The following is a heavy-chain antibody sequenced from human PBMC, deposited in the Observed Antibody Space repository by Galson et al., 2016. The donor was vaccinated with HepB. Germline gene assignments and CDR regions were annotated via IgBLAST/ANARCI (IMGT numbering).Heavy chain of an antibody. CDR3: VRDGANWHFDF. D-gene: IGHD1-26*01. V-gene: IGHV3-48*03. CDR2: TNAGGGKL. J-gene: IGHJ2*01. CDR1: GFSFSSYE. Sequence: SLRLSCAASGFSFSSYEMNWVRQAPGKGLEWVAYTNAGGGKLYYPDSVRGRFTISRDNAKESLYLQMNSLTAEDTGLYYCVRDGANWHFDFWGRGTLVTVSS.